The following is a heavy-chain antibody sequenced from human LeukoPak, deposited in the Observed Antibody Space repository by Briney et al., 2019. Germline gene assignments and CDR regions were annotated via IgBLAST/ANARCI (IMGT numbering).Heavy chain of an antibody. CDR1: GYTFTNYG. J-gene: IGHJ3*02. CDR3: ARVELWFGELPLKDFAFDI. CDR2: ISTYSGNT. Sequence: ASVKVSCKASGYTFTNYGISWVRQAPGQGLEWMGWISTYSGNTNYAQKLQGRVTMTTDTSTTTAYMELRSLRSDDTAVYYCARVELWFGELPLKDFAFDIWGQGTMVTVSS. V-gene: IGHV1-18*01. D-gene: IGHD3-10*01.